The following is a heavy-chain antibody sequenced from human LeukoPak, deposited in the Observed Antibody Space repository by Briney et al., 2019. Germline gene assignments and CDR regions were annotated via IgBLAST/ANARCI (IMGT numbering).Heavy chain of an antibody. CDR1: GYTFTGYY. V-gene: IGHV1-18*04. Sequence: ASVKVSCKASGYTFTGYYMHWVRQAPGQGLEWMGWISAYNGNTNYAQKLQGRVTMTTDTSTSTAYMELRSLRSDDTAVYYCARTPTYYYDNSGYYNWGQGTLVTVSS. CDR3: ARTPTYYYDNSGYYN. CDR2: ISAYNGNT. J-gene: IGHJ4*02. D-gene: IGHD3-22*01.